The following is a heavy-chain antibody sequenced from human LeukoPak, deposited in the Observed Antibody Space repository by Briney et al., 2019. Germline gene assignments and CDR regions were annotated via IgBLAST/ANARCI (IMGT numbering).Heavy chain of an antibody. CDR2: MNPNSGNT. D-gene: IGHD3-9*01. V-gene: IGHV1-8*01. CDR1: GYTFTSYD. Sequence: ASVKVSCKASGYTFTSYDINWVRQATGQGLEWMGWMNPNSGNTGYAQKFQGRVTMTRNTSISTAYMELSSLRSEDTAVYYCARGAYYYDILTGYYYSGQGNLVTVSS. CDR3: ARGAYYYDILTGYYY. J-gene: IGHJ4*02.